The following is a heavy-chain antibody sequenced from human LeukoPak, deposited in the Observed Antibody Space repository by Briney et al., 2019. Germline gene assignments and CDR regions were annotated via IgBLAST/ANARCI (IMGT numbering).Heavy chain of an antibody. Sequence: PSETLSLTCTVSGGSISSSSYYWGWIRQPPGKGLEWIGSIYDSGSTYYNPSLKSRVTISVDTSKNQFSLKLSSVTAADTAVYYCARLGSGSYCDYWGQGTLVTVSS. D-gene: IGHD1-26*01. J-gene: IGHJ4*02. CDR3: ARLGSGSYCDY. V-gene: IGHV4-39*01. CDR1: GGSISSSSYY. CDR2: IYDSGST.